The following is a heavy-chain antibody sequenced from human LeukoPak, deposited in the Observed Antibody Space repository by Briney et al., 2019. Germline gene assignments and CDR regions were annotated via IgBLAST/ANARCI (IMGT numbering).Heavy chain of an antibody. CDR2: ISSSSSYI. CDR3: AKDIGSGWRGYYFDY. J-gene: IGHJ4*02. CDR1: GFTFSSYS. V-gene: IGHV3-21*04. D-gene: IGHD6-19*01. Sequence: GGSLRLSCAASGFTFSSYSMNWVRQAPGKGLEWVSSISSSSSYIYYADSVKGRFTISRDNAKNSLYLQMNSLRAEDTALYYCAKDIGSGWRGYYFDYWGQGTLVTVSS.